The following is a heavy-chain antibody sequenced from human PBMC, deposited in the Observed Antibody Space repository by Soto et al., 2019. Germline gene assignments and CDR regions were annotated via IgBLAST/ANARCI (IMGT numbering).Heavy chain of an antibody. Sequence: QVQLVQSGAEVTKPGSSVKVSCKASGGTFSSYTISWVRQAPGQGLEWMGRIIPILGIANYAQKFQGRVTINADKSTSTAYMELSSLRSEDTAVYYCARGVPAASDAFDIWGQGTMVTVSS. V-gene: IGHV1-69*02. CDR2: IIPILGIA. CDR1: GGTFSSYT. CDR3: ARGVPAASDAFDI. D-gene: IGHD2-2*01. J-gene: IGHJ3*02.